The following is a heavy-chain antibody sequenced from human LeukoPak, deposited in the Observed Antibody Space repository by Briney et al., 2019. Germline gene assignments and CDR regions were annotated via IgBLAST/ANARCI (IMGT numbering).Heavy chain of an antibody. CDR2: IYHSGST. J-gene: IGHJ4*02. CDR3: ARSLYSTSSVDY. CDR1: GYSISSGYY. D-gene: IGHD6-6*01. V-gene: IGHV4-38-2*02. Sequence: SETLSLTCTVSGYSISSGYYWGWIRPPPGKGLEWIGSIYHSGSTYYNPSLKSRVSMLVDTSQNQFSLRLSSVTAADTALYYCARSLYSTSSVDYWGQGTLVTVSS.